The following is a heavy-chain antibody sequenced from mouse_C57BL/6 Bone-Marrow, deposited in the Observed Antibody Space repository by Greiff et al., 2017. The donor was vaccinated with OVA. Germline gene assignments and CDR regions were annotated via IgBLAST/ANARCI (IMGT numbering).Heavy chain of an antibody. Sequence: QVQLQQSGAELARPGASVKLSCKASGYTFTSYGISWVKQRTGQGLEWIGEIYPRSGNTYYNEKFKGKATLTADKSSSTAYMELRSLTSEDSAVYFCARDTTVVATKRYFDVWGTGTTVTVSS. V-gene: IGHV1-81*01. J-gene: IGHJ1*03. CDR2: IYPRSGNT. CDR1: GYTFTSYG. D-gene: IGHD1-1*01. CDR3: ARDTTVVATKRYFDV.